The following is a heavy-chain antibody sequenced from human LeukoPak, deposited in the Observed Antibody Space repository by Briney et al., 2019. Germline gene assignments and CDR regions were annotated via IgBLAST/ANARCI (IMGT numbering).Heavy chain of an antibody. CDR2: ISSSSSYI. Sequence: PGESLKISCAASGFTFSSYSMNWVRQAPGKGLEWVSSISSSSSYIYYADSVKGQFTISRDNAKNSLYLQMNSLRAEDTAVYYCAREVTTPSPGAFDIWGQGTMVTVSS. J-gene: IGHJ3*02. D-gene: IGHD4-17*01. V-gene: IGHV3-21*01. CDR1: GFTFSSYS. CDR3: AREVTTPSPGAFDI.